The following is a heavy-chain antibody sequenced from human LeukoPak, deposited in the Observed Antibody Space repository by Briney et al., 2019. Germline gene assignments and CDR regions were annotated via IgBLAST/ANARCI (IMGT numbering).Heavy chain of an antibody. D-gene: IGHD1-26*01. CDR1: GFTFSSYA. CDR3: AKEGPHRGSYYLNFDY. CDR2: ISNSGGDT. V-gene: IGHV3-23*01. J-gene: IGHJ4*02. Sequence: GRSLRLSCAASGFTFSSYAMTWVRQAPGKGLEWVSGISNSGGDTYYPDSVKGRFTISRDNSKNTLHLQMNSLRVEDTAVYYCAKEGPHRGSYYLNFDYWGQGTLVTVSS.